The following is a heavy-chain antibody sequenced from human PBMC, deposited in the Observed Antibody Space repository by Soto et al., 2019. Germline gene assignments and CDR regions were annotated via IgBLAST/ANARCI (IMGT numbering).Heavy chain of an antibody. D-gene: IGHD2-2*01. Sequence: GASVKVSCKASGGTFSSYTISWVRQAPGQGLEWMGRIIPILGIANYAQKFQGRVTITADKSTSTAYMELSSLRSEDTAVYYCASSGVVVVPAAPWFDPWGQGTLVTVSS. V-gene: IGHV1-69*02. CDR1: GGTFSSYT. CDR2: IIPILGIA. J-gene: IGHJ5*02. CDR3: ASSGVVVVPAAPWFDP.